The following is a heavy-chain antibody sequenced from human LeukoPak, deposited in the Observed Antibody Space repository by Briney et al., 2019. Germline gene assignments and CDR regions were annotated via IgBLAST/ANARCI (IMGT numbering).Heavy chain of an antibody. CDR1: GGSISSSSYY. D-gene: IGHD5-12*01. J-gene: IGHJ4*02. CDR2: IYYSGST. CDR3: ARLSGYSGYGFTYYFDY. V-gene: IGHV4-39*01. Sequence: PSETLSLTCTVSGGSISSSSYYWGWIRQPPGNGLEWIGSIYYSGSTYYNPSLKSRVTISVDTSKNQFSLKLSSVTAADTAVYYCARLSGYSGYGFTYYFDYWGQGTLVTVSS.